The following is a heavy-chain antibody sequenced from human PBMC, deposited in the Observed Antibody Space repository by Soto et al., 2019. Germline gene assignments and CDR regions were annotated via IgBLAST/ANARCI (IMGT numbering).Heavy chain of an antibody. J-gene: IGHJ3*02. CDR2: IYHSGST. CDR1: GGSISSSNW. V-gene: IGHV4-4*02. D-gene: IGHD3-22*01. CDR3: ARAPSITMIVVVSAFDI. Sequence: PSETLSLTSAVSGGSISSSNWWSWVRQPPGKGLEWIGEIYHSGSTNYNPSLKSRVTISVDKSKNQFSLKLSSVTAADTAVYYCARAPSITMIVVVSAFDIWGQGTMVTVSS.